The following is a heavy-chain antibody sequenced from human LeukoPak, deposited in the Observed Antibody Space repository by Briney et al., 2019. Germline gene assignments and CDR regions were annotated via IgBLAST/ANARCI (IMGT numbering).Heavy chain of an antibody. J-gene: IGHJ2*01. D-gene: IGHD2-2*01. CDR1: GGSISSGDYY. CDR3: ARDRYEASSTSCCYWYFDL. Sequence: SETLSLTCTVSGGSISSGDYYWSWIRQPPGKGLEWIGYIYYSGSTYYNPSLKSRVTISVDTSKNQFSLKLSSVTAADTAVYYCARDRYEASSTSCCYWYFDLWGRGTLVTVSS. CDR2: IYYSGST. V-gene: IGHV4-30-4*01.